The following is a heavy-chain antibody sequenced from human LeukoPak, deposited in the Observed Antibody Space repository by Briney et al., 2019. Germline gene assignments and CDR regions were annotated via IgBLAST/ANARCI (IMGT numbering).Heavy chain of an antibody. Sequence: SETLSLTCTDSGGSNSSSSYYWGWIRQPPGKGLEWIGSIYYSGSTYYNPSLKSRVTISVDTSKNQFSLKLSPVTAADTAVYYCARGAAAGFSFDYWGQGTLVIVSS. D-gene: IGHD6-13*01. CDR2: IYYSGST. J-gene: IGHJ4*02. V-gene: IGHV4-39*01. CDR1: GGSNSSSSYY. CDR3: ARGAAAGFSFDY.